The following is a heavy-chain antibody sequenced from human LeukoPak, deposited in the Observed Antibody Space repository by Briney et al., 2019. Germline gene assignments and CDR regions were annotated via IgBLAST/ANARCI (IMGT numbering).Heavy chain of an antibody. CDR3: AKDPDYYDSSGQVGY. J-gene: IGHJ4*02. CDR2: ISSSSSTI. D-gene: IGHD3-22*01. CDR1: GFTFSSYS. Sequence: GGSLRLSCAASGFTFSSYSMNWVRQAPGKGLEWVSYISSSSSTIYYADSVKGRFTISRDNAKNLLYLQMNSLRAEDTAVYYCAKDPDYYDSSGQVGYWGQGTLVTVSS. V-gene: IGHV3-48*04.